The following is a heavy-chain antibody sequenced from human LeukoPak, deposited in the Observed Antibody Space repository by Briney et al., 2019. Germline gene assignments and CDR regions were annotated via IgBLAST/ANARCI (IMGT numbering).Heavy chain of an antibody. CDR2: IKPDGSEE. CDR1: GFTFSSSW. Sequence: PGGSLRLSCAASGFTFSSSWMSWVRQAPEKGLEWVANIKPDGSEEHSVDSVKGRFSISRDNAKNSLYLQMYSLRAEDTALYYCAKDSSGWYFEYFQHWGQGTLVTVSS. D-gene: IGHD6-19*01. J-gene: IGHJ1*01. V-gene: IGHV3-7*03. CDR3: AKDSSGWYFEYFQH.